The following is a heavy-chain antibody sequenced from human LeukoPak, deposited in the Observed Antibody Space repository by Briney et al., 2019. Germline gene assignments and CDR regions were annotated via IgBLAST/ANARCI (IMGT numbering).Heavy chain of an antibody. CDR1: GFTFSSYR. D-gene: IGHD2/OR15-2a*01. CDR3: ARGVGNFRYYFDY. CDR2: IKQDGSEK. Sequence: GGSLRLSCAASGFTFSSYRMSWVRQAPGKGLEWVANIKQDGSEKHYVDSVKGRFTISRDNAKNSLYLQMNSLRAEDTAVYYCARGVGNFRYYFDYWGQGTLVTVSS. J-gene: IGHJ4*02. V-gene: IGHV3-7*01.